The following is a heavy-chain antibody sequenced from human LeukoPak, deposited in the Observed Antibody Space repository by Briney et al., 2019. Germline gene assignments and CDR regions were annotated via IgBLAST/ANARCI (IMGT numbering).Heavy chain of an antibody. J-gene: IGHJ6*03. CDR2: ITGSGGST. CDR1: GFTFSTYA. D-gene: IGHD6-19*01. Sequence: GGSLRLSCAASGFTFSTYAMSWVRQAPGKGLEWVSAITGSGGSTYYADSVKGRFTISRDDSKNTLYLQMNSLTAEDTAVYYCAKWLTQYHYFMDVWGKGTTVTVS. V-gene: IGHV3-23*01. CDR3: AKWLTQYHYFMDV.